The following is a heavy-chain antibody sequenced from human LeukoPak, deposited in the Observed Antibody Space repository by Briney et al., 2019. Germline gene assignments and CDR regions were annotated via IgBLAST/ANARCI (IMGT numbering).Heavy chain of an antibody. CDR1: GFTFSSYW. J-gene: IGHJ4*02. CDR2: IKQDGSEK. V-gene: IGHV3-7*01. Sequence: GGSLRLSCVASGFTFSSYWMSWVRQAPGEGLEWVANIKQDGSEKYYVDSVKGRFTISRDNAKNSLYLQMNSLRAEDTAVYYCARDQEYSSSSDFDYWGQGTLVTVSS. CDR3: ARDQEYSSSSDFDY. D-gene: IGHD6-6*01.